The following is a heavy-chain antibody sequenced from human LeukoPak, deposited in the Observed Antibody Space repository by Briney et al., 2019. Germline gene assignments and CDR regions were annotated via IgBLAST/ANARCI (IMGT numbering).Heavy chain of an antibody. J-gene: IGHJ4*02. CDR3: ANGDYQGYYFDY. D-gene: IGHD4-17*01. CDR2: IGGSDSST. CDR1: GFTFGNYA. Sequence: GGSLRLSCAASGFTFGNYAMSWVRQAPGKGLDWVSIIGGSDSSTYYADSVKGRFTISRDNSKNTLYLQMNSLRAEDTAVYYCANGDYQGYYFDYWGQGTLVTVSS. V-gene: IGHV3-23*01.